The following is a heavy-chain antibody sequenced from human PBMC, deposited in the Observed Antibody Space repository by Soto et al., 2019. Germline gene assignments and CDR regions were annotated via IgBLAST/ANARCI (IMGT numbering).Heavy chain of an antibody. J-gene: IGHJ6*02. Sequence: AAVKVSCKSSGGTFSSYAISWVRQAPGQGLEWMGGIIPIFGTANYAQKFQGRVTITADESTSTAYMELSSLRSEDTAVYYCASDHRWSNQYYGMDGWGQGTTVTAP. V-gene: IGHV1-69*13. D-gene: IGHD2-15*01. CDR3: ASDHRWSNQYYGMDG. CDR1: GGTFSSYA. CDR2: IIPIFGTA.